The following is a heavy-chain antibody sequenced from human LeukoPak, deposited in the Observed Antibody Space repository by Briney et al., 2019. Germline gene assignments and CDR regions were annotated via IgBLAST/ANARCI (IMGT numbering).Heavy chain of an antibody. CDR3: AGLVGRYSSGLYYYHFDY. J-gene: IGHJ4*02. CDR2: MYLSGTT. V-gene: IGHV4-4*02. D-gene: IGHD3-22*01. Sequence: SETLSLTCAVSGDSISSLDLWSWVRQPPGKGLEWIGEMYLSGTTHSNPSVKSRVTISIDKSKNQFFLNLSSVTAADTAVYYCAGLVGRYSSGLYYYHFDYWGQGTLVTVSS. CDR1: GDSISSLDL.